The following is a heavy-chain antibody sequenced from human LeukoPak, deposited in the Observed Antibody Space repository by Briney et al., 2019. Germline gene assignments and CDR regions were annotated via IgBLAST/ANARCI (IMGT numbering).Heavy chain of an antibody. V-gene: IGHV1-46*01. CDR2: INPSGGST. D-gene: IGHD3-22*01. Sequence: ASVKVSCKASGGTFSSYAISWVRQAPGQGLEWMGMINPSGGSTSYPQKFQGRVTMTRDTSTSTVYMELSSLRSEDTAVYYCARGPYYYYDIWGQGTLVTVSS. CDR1: GGTFSSYA. J-gene: IGHJ4*02. CDR3: ARGPYYYYDI.